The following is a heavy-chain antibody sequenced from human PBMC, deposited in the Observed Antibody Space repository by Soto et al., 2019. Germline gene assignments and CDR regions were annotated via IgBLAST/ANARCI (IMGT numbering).Heavy chain of an antibody. Sequence: QLQLQESGSGLVRPSQTLSLSCTVSGASIGSGSYSWNWIRQPPGKGLEWIGYLHHSGDTYFNPSLRRRVSISVDRSNNQFSLKLISLTAADTVVYYCARFPLCCGEVDYWGQGDVVTVPS. V-gene: IGHV4-30-2*01. CDR2: LHHSGDT. CDR3: ARFPLCCGEVDY. J-gene: IGHJ4*02. CDR1: GASIGSGSYS. D-gene: IGHD3-10*01.